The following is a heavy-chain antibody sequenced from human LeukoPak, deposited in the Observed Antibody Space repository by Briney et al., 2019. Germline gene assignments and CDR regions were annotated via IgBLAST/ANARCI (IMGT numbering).Heavy chain of an antibody. CDR3: ATTGPQRGYYMDV. CDR2: LYYSGST. J-gene: IGHJ6*03. D-gene: IGHD3-9*01. CDR1: GGSISSSSHY. Sequence: SETLSLTCTVSGGSISSSSHYWAWIRQPPRKGLEWIGSLYYSGSTYHNPSLKSRVTISVDTSKNQFSLKLSSVTAADTAVYYCATTGPQRGYYMDVWGKGTTVTVSS. V-gene: IGHV4-39*07.